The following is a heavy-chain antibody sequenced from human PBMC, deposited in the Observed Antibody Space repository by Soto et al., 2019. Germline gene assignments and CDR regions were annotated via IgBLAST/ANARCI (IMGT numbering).Heavy chain of an antibody. Sequence: GESLKISCKGSGYSFTSYWIGWVRQMPGKGLEWMGIIYPGDSDTRYSPSFQGQVTISADKSISTAYLQWSSLKASDTAMYYCASSLSDSASITHAFDIWGQGTMVTVSS. CDR3: ASSLSDSASITHAFDI. V-gene: IGHV5-51*01. CDR2: IYPGDSDT. CDR1: GYSFTSYW. D-gene: IGHD3-22*01. J-gene: IGHJ3*02.